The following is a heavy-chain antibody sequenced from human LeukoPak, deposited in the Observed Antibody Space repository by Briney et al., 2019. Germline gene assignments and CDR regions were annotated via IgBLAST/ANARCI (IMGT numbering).Heavy chain of an antibody. D-gene: IGHD5-12*01. CDR1: GFTFSSYS. CDR3: ARGGEFSGYEI. J-gene: IGHJ4*02. Sequence: GGSLRLSCAASGFTFSSYSMNWVRQAPGKGVGWVSSISSRSSYIYYTDSVKGRFTISRDNAKNSLYLQMNSLRAEDTAVYYCARGGEFSGYEIWGQGTLVTVSS. CDR2: ISSRSSYI. V-gene: IGHV3-21*01.